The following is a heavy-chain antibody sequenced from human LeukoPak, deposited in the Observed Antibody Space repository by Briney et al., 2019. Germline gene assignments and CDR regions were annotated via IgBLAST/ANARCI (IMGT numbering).Heavy chain of an antibody. CDR1: GFTFRDFS. Sequence: GGSLRLSCAASGFTFRDFSMHWVRQAPGKGLEWVSLITGDGSATHYADSVKGRFTISRDNSKNSLYLQMSGLRVEDTAFYYCAKGNNTFSYIFDYWGQGILVTVSS. J-gene: IGHJ4*02. CDR2: ITGDGSAT. CDR3: AKGNNTFSYIFDY. D-gene: IGHD2/OR15-2a*01. V-gene: IGHV3-43*02.